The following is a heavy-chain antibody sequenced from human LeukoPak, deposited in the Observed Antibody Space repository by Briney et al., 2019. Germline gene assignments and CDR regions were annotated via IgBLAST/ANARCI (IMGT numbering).Heavy chain of an antibody. CDR2: IIPIFGTA. V-gene: IGHV1-69*13. D-gene: IGHD3-10*01. CDR3: ARDRNSLYYYGSGSYPPQSYYYYYGMDV. CDR1: GGTFSSYA. J-gene: IGHJ6*04. Sequence: SVKVSCKASGGTFSSYAISWVRQAPGQGLEWMGGIIPIFGTANYAQKFQGRVTITADESTSTAYMELSSLRSEDTAVYYCARDRNSLYYYGSGSYPPQSYYYYYGMDVWGKGTTVTASS.